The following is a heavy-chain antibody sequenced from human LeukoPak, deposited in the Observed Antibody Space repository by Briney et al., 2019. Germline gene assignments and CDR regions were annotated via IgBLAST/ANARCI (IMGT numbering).Heavy chain of an antibody. CDR2: ISSSSSYI. V-gene: IGHV3-21*01. CDR3: ARRIVVVTGHAFDI. J-gene: IGHJ3*02. D-gene: IGHD2-21*02. CDR1: GFTFSSYS. Sequence: SGGSLRLSCAASGFTFSSYSMNWVRQAPGKGLEWVSSISSSSSYIYYADSVKGRFTISRDNAKNSLYLQMNSLRAEDTAVYYCARRIVVVTGHAFDIWGQGTMVTVSS.